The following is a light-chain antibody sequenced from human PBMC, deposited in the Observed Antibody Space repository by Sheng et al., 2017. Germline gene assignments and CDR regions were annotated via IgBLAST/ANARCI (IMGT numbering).Light chain of an antibody. CDR2: GAS. CDR1: QDVRTN. V-gene: IGKV3-15*01. CDR3: QQRYNWPTT. Sequence: EIVVTQSPATLSVSLGERVTLSCRASQDVRTNLAWYQQSPGQAPRLLIYGASTRATGIPARFSGSGAGTEFTLTISSLQSEDFAVYYCQQRYNWPTTFGQGTKLEI. J-gene: IGKJ2*01.